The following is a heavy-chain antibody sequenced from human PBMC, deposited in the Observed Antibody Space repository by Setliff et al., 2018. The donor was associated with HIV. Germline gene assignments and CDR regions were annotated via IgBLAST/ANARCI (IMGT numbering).Heavy chain of an antibody. Sequence: GESLKISCAAFGSGYSTFDMDWVRQTPGKGLEWVADVSPDGYEKRYADFVKGRFTVSRDNSKNILFLQMDSLGAEDTGIYYCAKPTSGMYPRAFDLWGRGTVVT. CDR3: AKPTSGMYPRAFDL. V-gene: IGHV3-23*01. CDR2: VSPDGYEK. J-gene: IGHJ3*01. D-gene: IGHD1-26*01. CDR1: GSGYSTFD.